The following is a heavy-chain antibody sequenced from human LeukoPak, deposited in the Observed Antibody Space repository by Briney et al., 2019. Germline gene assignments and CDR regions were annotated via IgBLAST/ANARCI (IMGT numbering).Heavy chain of an antibody. CDR3: ASNTGTVFDY. V-gene: IGHV4-34*01. CDR1: GGSFSGYY. J-gene: IGHJ4*02. CDR2: INHSGST. D-gene: IGHD7-27*01. Sequence: SETLSLTCAVYGGSFSGYYWSWIRQPPGKGLEWIGEINHSGSTDYNPSLKSRITISVDTSKNQISLKVSSVTAADTAVYYCASNTGTVFDYWGQGALVTVSS.